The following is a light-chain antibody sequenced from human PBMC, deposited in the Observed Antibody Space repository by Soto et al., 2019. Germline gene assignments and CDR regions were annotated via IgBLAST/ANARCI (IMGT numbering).Light chain of an antibody. J-gene: IGKJ1*01. CDR1: QSVSSN. Sequence: EIVMTQSPATLSVSPGERATLSCRASQSVSSNLAWYQQKPGQAPRLLMYEASNRATGIPARFSGGGSGTDFTLTISSLEPEDFAVYYCQQRSDWPWTFGQGTKVEIK. CDR2: EAS. CDR3: QQRSDWPWT. V-gene: IGKV3-11*01.